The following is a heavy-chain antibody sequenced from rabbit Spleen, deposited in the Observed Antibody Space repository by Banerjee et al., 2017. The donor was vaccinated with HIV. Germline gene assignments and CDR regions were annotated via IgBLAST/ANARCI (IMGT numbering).Heavy chain of an antibody. V-gene: IGHV1S40*01. J-gene: IGHJ6*01. CDR3: ARDSSSSFSSYGMDL. D-gene: IGHD1-1*01. Sequence: QSLEESGGDLVKPGASLTLTCTASGFTLSSGWMCWVRQAPGKGLEWIACIYAGSSGSTYYASWAKGRFTISKTSSTTVTLQMTSLTAADTATYFCARDSSSSFSSYGMDLWGPGTLVTVS. CDR2: IYAGSSGST. CDR1: GFTLSSGW.